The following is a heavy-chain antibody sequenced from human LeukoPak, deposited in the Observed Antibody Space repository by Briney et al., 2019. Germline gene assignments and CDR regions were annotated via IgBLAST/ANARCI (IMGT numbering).Heavy chain of an antibody. V-gene: IGHV3-20*04. CDR3: ARDGDGGYEAGFDH. D-gene: IGHD5-12*01. CDR1: GFTFDDYG. J-gene: IGHJ4*02. Sequence: GGSLRLSCAASGFTFDDYGMSWVRQAPGKGLEWVSGINWNGGSTGYADSVKGRFTISRDNAKNSLYLQMNSLRAEDTAVYYCARDGDGGYEAGFDHWGQGTLVTVSS. CDR2: INWNGGST.